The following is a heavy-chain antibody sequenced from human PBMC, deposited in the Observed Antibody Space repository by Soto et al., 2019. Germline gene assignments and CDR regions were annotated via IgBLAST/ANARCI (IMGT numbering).Heavy chain of an antibody. CDR2: IIPIFGTA. CDR3: ARDFTASSGWYDY. J-gene: IGHJ4*02. Sequence: SVKVSCKASGGTFSSYAISWVRQAPGQGLEWMGGIIPIFGTANYAQKFQGRVTITADESTSTAYMELSSLRSEDTAVYYCARDFTASSGWYDYWGQGTLVTVSS. CDR1: GGTFSSYA. V-gene: IGHV1-69*13. D-gene: IGHD6-19*01.